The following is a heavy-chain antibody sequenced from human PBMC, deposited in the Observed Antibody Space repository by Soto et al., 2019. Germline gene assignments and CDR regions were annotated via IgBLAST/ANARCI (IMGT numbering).Heavy chain of an antibody. CDR1: GFTFSSYG. Sequence: GGSLRLSCAASGFTFSSYGMHWVRQAPGKGLEWVAVISYDGSNKYYADSVKGRFTISRDNSKNTLYLQMNSLRAEDTAVYYCAKDDPTPNNWSGYYYGMDVWGQGTTVTVSS. V-gene: IGHV3-30*18. CDR2: ISYDGSNK. CDR3: AKDDPTPNNWSGYYYGMDV. D-gene: IGHD1-20*01. J-gene: IGHJ6*02.